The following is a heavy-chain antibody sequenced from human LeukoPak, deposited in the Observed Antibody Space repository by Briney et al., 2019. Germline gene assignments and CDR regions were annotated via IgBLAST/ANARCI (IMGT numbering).Heavy chain of an antibody. V-gene: IGHV4-4*07. CDR2: IYTSGST. J-gene: IGHJ5*02. D-gene: IGHD2-2*01. Sequence: PSETLSLTCTVSGGSISNYYWSWIRQPAGKGLEWVGRIYTSGSTNYNPSLKSRVTISVDTSKNQFSLKLSSVTAADTAVYYCARARQSRKGTRDCSSTSCYQVNWFDPWGQGTLVTVSS. CDR1: GGSISNYY. CDR3: ARARQSRKGTRDCSSTSCYQVNWFDP.